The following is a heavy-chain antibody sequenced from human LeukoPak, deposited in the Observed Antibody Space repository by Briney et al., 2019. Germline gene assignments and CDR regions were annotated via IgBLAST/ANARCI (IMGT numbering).Heavy chain of an antibody. D-gene: IGHD2-2*01. J-gene: IGHJ5*02. CDR2: INHSGST. CDR3: ARGGPDIVVVPAAPGVRFDP. CDR1: GGSFSGYY. Sequence: PSETLSLTCAVYGGSFSGYYWSWIRQPPGKGLEWVGEINHSGSTNYNPSHRSRVTISVDTSKNQFSLKLSSVTAADTAVYYCARGGPDIVVVPAAPGVRFDPWGQGTLVTVSS. V-gene: IGHV4-34*01.